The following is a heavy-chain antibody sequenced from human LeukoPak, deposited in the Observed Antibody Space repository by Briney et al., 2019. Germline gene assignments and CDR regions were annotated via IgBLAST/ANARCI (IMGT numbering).Heavy chain of an antibody. Sequence: GGSLRLSCAASGFTFSSYSMNWVRQAPGKGLEWVSSISSSSSYIYYADSVEGRFTIPRDNAKNSLYLQMNSLRAEDTAVYYCARVRSSGPYDYWGQGTLVTVSS. CDR3: ARVRSSGPYDY. J-gene: IGHJ4*02. CDR2: ISSSSSYI. CDR1: GFTFSSYS. D-gene: IGHD6-19*01. V-gene: IGHV3-21*01.